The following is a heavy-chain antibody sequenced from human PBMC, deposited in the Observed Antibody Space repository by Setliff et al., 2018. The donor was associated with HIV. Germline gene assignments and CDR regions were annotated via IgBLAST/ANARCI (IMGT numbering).Heavy chain of an antibody. CDR1: GGSFSGYY. Sequence: SETLSLTCAVYGGSFSGYYWSWIRQPPGKGLEWIGEINHSGSANYNPSLKSRVTISVDTSKNQFSLKLSSVTAADTAVYYCARDSRQEGYDSYYFDYWGQGTLVTVSS. CDR3: ARDSRQEGYDSYYFDY. V-gene: IGHV4-34*01. J-gene: IGHJ4*02. CDR2: INHSGSA. D-gene: IGHD5-12*01.